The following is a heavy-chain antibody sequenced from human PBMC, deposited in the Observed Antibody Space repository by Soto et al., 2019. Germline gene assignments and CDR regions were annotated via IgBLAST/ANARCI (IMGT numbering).Heavy chain of an antibody. CDR2: GIPMFGTT. V-gene: IGHV1-69*06. CDR1: GYTFKKFA. J-gene: IGHJ6*02. Sequence: QVQLVQSGAEVKKPGASVRVSCKASGYTFKKFAFSWVRQAPGQGPERLGGGIPMFGTTKYTQKFQGRVTFSADKATCTAYRELTSLMSEDTATSFCARGVVPADDAAPHDFHYRVDVWGQGTTVTVSS. D-gene: IGHD2-2*01. CDR3: ARGVVPADDAAPHDFHYRVDV.